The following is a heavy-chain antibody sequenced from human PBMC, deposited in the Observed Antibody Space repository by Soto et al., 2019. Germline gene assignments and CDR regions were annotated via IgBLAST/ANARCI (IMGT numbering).Heavy chain of an antibody. CDR3: ARGNWFDP. CDR1: GYTFITYD. V-gene: IGHV1-8*01. J-gene: IGHJ5*02. Sequence: QVQLVQSGAEVKKPGASVKVSCKASGYTFITYDINWVRQATGQGLERVGWVNPDSGKTDYARKFQGRVTMTRNTSISTVYMELSVLRSEDTAVYYCARGNWFDPWGQGTLVTVSS. CDR2: VNPDSGKT.